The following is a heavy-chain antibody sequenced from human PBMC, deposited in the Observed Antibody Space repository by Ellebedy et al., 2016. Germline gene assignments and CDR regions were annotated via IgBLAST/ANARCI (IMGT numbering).Heavy chain of an antibody. CDR1: GFTFSSYW. J-gene: IGHJ4*02. Sequence: GESLKISCAASGFTFSSYWTSWVRQAPGKGLEWVANIKQDGSEKYYVDSVKGRFTISRDNAKNSLYLQMNSLRAEDTAVYYCARDKGRADNDYWGQGTLVTVSS. D-gene: IGHD6-13*01. CDR3: ARDKGRADNDY. CDR2: IKQDGSEK. V-gene: IGHV3-7*01.